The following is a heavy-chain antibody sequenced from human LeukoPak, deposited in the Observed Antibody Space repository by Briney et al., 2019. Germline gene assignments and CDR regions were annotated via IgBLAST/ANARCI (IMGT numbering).Heavy chain of an antibody. CDR1: GFTFSNYW. D-gene: IGHD4-17*01. J-gene: IGHJ4*02. V-gene: IGHV3-7*01. CDR2: MNRNGSEK. CDR3: ARDYGDY. Sequence: PGGSLRLSCAAPGFTFSNYWMNWVRQAPGKGLEWVANMNRNGSEKYYVDSVKGRFTISRDNAKNSLYLQMNSLRAEDTAVYYCARDYGDYWGQGTLVTVSS.